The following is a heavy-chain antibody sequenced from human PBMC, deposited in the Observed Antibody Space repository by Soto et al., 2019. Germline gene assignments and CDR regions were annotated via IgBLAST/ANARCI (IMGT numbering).Heavy chain of an antibody. Sequence: EVRLVQSGGGLVQAGGSLRLSCAASLFIVSDNYMSWVRQAPGKGLEWVSLIYSGGGTDYAESVKGRFTISRDNSKNTLYLQMNSLKAEDTGIYYCATRMTTAPYWGHGTVFTVFS. CDR2: IYSGGGT. CDR3: ATRMTTAPY. V-gene: IGHV3-66*01. D-gene: IGHD4-17*01. CDR1: LFIVSDNY. J-gene: IGHJ4*01.